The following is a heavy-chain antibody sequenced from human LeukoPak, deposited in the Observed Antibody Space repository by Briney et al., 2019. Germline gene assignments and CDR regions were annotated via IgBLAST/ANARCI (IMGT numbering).Heavy chain of an antibody. CDR2: IYYSGST. D-gene: IGHD3-22*01. V-gene: IGHV4-30-4*01. J-gene: IGHJ4*02. CDR3: ARVGYDSSGLEY. CDR1: GGSISSSSYY. Sequence: SETLSLTCTVSGGSISSSSYYWSWIRQPPGKGLEWIGYIYYSGSTYYNPSLKSRVTISVDTSKNQFSLKLSSVTAADTAVYYCARVGYDSSGLEYWGQGTLVTVSS.